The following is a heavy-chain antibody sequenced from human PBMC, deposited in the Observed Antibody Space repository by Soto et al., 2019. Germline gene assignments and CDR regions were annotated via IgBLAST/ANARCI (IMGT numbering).Heavy chain of an antibody. CDR3: ANLDWSQLPNNFDY. CDR1: GFTFSDYG. CDR2: VSGSGGST. Sequence: SLRLSCAASGFTFSDYGMSWVRQAPGKGLEGVAVVSGSGGSTSYTDSVKGRFTISRDNSKSTLYLQLNNLRAEDTAVYYCANLDWSQLPNNFDYWGQGTLVTVSS. V-gene: IGHV3-23*01. J-gene: IGHJ4*02. D-gene: IGHD1-1*01.